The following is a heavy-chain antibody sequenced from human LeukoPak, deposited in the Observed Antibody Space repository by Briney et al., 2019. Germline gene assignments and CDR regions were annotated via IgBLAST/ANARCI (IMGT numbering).Heavy chain of an antibody. V-gene: IGHV3-30*02. CDR2: IRYDGRNK. CDR1: GFTFSNYG. D-gene: IGHD1-26*01. J-gene: IGHJ4*02. Sequence: GGSLRLSCAASGFTFSNYGMHWVRQAPGKGLEWVGFIRYDGRNKYYADFVKGRFTISRDNSKNTLYLQMNSLRAEDTAVYYCARRIVGPSSGGDYWGQGTPVTVSS. CDR3: ARRIVGPSSGGDY.